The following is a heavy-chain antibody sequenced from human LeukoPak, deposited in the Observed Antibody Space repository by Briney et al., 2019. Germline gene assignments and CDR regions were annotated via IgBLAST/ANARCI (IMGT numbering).Heavy chain of an antibody. CDR2: INTNTGNP. CDR3: ARAFQSLGGLSLPDY. CDR1: GYTFTSYA. V-gene: IGHV7-4-1*02. J-gene: IGHJ4*02. Sequence: ASVKVSCKASGYTFTSYAMNWVRQAPGQGLEWMGRINTNTGNPTYAQGFTGRFVFSLDTSVSTTYPQISSLKAEDTAVYFCARAFQSLGGLSLPDYWGQGTLVTVSS. D-gene: IGHD3-16*02.